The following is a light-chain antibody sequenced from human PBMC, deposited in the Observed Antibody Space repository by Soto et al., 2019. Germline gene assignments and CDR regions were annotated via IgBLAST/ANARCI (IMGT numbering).Light chain of an antibody. CDR1: QNVDTS. CDR3: QQRYNWPLT. J-gene: IGKJ4*01. V-gene: IGKV3-11*01. CDR2: EAS. Sequence: DIVLTQSPTTLSLSPGERASFSCRASQNVDTSLAWYQHRPGRAPRLLMSEASRRAAGIPVRFSGSGSGTDFTLTITSLEPEDVAVYYCQQRYNWPLTFGAGTRVEI.